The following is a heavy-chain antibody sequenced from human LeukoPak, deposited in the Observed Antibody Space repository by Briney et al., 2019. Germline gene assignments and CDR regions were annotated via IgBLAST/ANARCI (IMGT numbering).Heavy chain of an antibody. D-gene: IGHD1-7*01. CDR2: ISGSGGST. CDR1: GFTFSSYA. CDR3: XXXXXLELLYYYYMDV. V-gene: IGHV3-23*01. J-gene: IGHJ6*03. Sequence: PGGSLRLSCAASGFTFSSYAMSWVRQAPGKGLEWVSSISGSGGSTYYADSVKGRFTISRDNSNNTLYLQMNSLRAEDTAVYYXXXXXXLELLYYYYMDVWGKGTTVTVSS.